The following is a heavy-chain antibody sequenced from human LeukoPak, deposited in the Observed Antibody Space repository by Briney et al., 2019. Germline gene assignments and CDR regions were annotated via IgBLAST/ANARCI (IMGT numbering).Heavy chain of an antibody. D-gene: IGHD1-26*01. Sequence: PSEALSLTCTVSGYSISSSYYWGWIRQPPGKGLEWIGSIYYSGSTYYNPSLKSRVTISVDTSKNQFSLKLSSVTAADTAVYYCARRIVGAMGIDYWGQGTLVTVSS. CDR2: IYYSGST. CDR3: ARRIVGAMGIDY. J-gene: IGHJ4*02. V-gene: IGHV4-38-2*02. CDR1: GYSISSSYY.